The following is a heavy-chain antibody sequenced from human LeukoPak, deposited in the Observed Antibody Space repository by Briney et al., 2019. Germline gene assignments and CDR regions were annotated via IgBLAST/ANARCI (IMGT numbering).Heavy chain of an antibody. J-gene: IGHJ1*01. CDR1: GGSISSYY. V-gene: IGHV4-59*01. Sequence: SETLSLTCTVSGGSISSYYWSWIRQPPGKGLEWIGYIYYSGSTNYNPSLKSRVTISVDTSKNQFSLKLSSVTAADTAVYYCARGRNAEYFQHWSQGTLVTVSS. CDR3: ARGRNAEYFQH. CDR2: IYYSGST.